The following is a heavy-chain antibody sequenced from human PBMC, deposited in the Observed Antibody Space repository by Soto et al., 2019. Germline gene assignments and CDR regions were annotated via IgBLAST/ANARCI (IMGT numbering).Heavy chain of an antibody. CDR1: GGSISSYF. D-gene: IGHD2-21*02. V-gene: IGHV4-4*07. CDR3: ARESTVVTLRTFDI. J-gene: IGHJ3*02. CDR2: IYTSGST. Sequence: QVHLQESGPGLVKPSETLSLTCTVSGGSISSYFCSWIRQPAGKGPEWIGRIYTSGSTNYNPSLKSRVTMSVDTSKNQFSLKLSSVTAADTAVYYCARESTVVTLRTFDIWGQGTMVTVSS.